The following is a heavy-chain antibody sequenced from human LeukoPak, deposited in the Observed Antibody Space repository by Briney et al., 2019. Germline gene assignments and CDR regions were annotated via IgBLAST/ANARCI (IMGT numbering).Heavy chain of an antibody. CDR1: GGSFSGVH. CDR3: VKDFGGNSDY. CDR2: INHSGRT. J-gene: IGHJ4*02. D-gene: IGHD4-23*01. Sequence: SETLSLTCVVYGGSFSGVHWSWIRQPPGRGLEWIGEINHSGRTNYNPSLKSRVTISVDTSKNQFSLKLSSVTAADTAVYYCVKDFGGNSDYWGQGTLVTVSS. V-gene: IGHV4-34*01.